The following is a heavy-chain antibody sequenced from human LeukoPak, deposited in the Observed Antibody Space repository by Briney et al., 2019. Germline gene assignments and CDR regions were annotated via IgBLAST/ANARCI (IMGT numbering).Heavy chain of an antibody. V-gene: IGHV4-39*07. Sequence: PSETLSLTCTVSGGSISSSSYYWGWLRQSPGRGREGIGSIYYSGSTYYNPSLKSRVTISVDTSKNQFSLKLSSVTAADTAVYYCARSLVRGAPDYWGQGTLVTVSS. D-gene: IGHD3-10*01. CDR2: IYYSGST. CDR3: ARSLVRGAPDY. J-gene: IGHJ4*02. CDR1: GGSISSSSYY.